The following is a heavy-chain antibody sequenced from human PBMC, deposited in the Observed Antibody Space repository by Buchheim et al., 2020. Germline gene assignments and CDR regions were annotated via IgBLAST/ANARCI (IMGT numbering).Heavy chain of an antibody. CDR3: ARGSGIFDSTGHQDYYFTH. J-gene: IGHJ4*02. V-gene: IGHV4-4*07. Sequence: QVQLQESGPGLVKPSETLSLTCSISGDSISAYYWSWIRQPAGKGLEWIGRIYASGTTSYNPSLKSRVTMSVDTSKNQFSLKVYSVTAADTAVYYCARGSGIFDSTGHQDYYFTHRGQGTL. CDR2: IYASGTT. D-gene: IGHD2/OR15-2a*01. CDR1: GDSISAYY.